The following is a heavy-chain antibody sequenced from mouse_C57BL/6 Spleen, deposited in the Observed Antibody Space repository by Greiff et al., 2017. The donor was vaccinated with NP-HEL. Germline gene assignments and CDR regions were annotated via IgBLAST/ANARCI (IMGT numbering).Heavy chain of an antibody. D-gene: IGHD1-1*01. J-gene: IGHJ2*01. Sequence: EVQLQESGPVLVKPGASVKMSCKASGYTFTDYYMNWVKQSHGKSLEWIGVINPYNGGTSYNQKFKGKATLTVDKSSSTAYMELNSLTSEDSAVYYCARSYYYGSRESLDYWGQGTTLTVSS. CDR3: ARSYYYGSRESLDY. V-gene: IGHV1-19*01. CDR1: GYTFTDYY. CDR2: INPYNGGT.